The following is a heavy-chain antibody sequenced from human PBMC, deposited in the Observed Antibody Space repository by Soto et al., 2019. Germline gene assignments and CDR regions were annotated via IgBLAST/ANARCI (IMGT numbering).Heavy chain of an antibody. CDR2: ISYDGSNK. J-gene: IGHJ4*02. CDR1: GFTFSSYG. Sequence: PGGSLRLSCAASGFTFSSYGMHWVRQAPGKGLEWVAVISYDGSNKYYADSVKGRFTISRDNSKNTLYLQMNSLRAEDTAVYYCAKDSKGYYFDYWGQGTLVTVSS. V-gene: IGHV3-30*18. CDR3: AKDSKGYYFDY.